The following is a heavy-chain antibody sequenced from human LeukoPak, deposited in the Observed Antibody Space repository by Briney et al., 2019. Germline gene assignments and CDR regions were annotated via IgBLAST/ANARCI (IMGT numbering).Heavy chain of an antibody. J-gene: IGHJ4*02. CDR3: ARGRMYYYDSSGYYCLDY. CDR1: GGSFSGYY. CDR2: INHSGST. D-gene: IGHD3-22*01. Sequence: SETLSLTCAVYGGSFSGYYWSWIRQPPGKGLEWIGEINHSGSTNYNPSLKSRVTISVDTSKNQFSLKLSSVTAADTAVYYCARGRMYYYDSSGYYCLDYWGQGTLVTVSS. V-gene: IGHV4-34*01.